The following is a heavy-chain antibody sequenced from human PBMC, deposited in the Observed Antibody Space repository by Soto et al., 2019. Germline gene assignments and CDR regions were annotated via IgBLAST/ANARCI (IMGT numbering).Heavy chain of an antibody. CDR2: VYSRGRS. Sequence: TSETLSLTCTVSGGTVTNDSHYCGWIRHSPGMGLAWNGSVYSRGRSYSKSSVKSRVTISVDTSKNRFSLSLNSGTATDTAGDFCVSQRTSVPTQAYFDYWGPGALVTVS. V-gene: IGHV4-39*01. J-gene: IGHJ4*02. CDR3: VSQRTSVPTQAYFDY. D-gene: IGHD4-17*01. CDR1: GGTVTNDSHY.